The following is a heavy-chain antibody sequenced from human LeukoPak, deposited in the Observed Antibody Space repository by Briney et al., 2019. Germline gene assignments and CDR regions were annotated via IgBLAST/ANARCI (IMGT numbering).Heavy chain of an antibody. Sequence: SETLSLTCTVSGGSISSYYWSWIRQPPGKGLEWIGYIYYSGSTNYNPSLKSRVTISVDTSKNQFSLKLSSVTAADTAVYYCAGALDGYKYYYYMDVWGKGTTVTVSS. J-gene: IGHJ6*03. CDR3: AGALDGYKYYYYMDV. CDR1: GGSISSYY. V-gene: IGHV4-59*01. CDR2: IYYSGST. D-gene: IGHD5-24*01.